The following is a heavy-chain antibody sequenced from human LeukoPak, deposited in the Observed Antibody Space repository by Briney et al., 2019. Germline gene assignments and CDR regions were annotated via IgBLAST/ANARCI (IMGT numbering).Heavy chain of an antibody. CDR1: GYTFSIYG. CDR3: ARGSTIWFGELSPPDYFDY. V-gene: IGHV1-18*01. CDR2: ISVYNGNT. J-gene: IGHJ4*02. Sequence: ASVKASCKASGYTFSIYGFSWVRQAPGQGLEWMGWISVYNGNTNYAQKFQGRVTMTTDTSTSTAHMELRSLRSDDTAVYYCARGSTIWFGELSPPDYFDYWGQGTLVTVSS. D-gene: IGHD3-10*01.